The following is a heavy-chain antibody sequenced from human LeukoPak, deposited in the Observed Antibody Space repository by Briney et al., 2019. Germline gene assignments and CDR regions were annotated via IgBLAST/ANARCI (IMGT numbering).Heavy chain of an antibody. CDR2: INPNSGGT. D-gene: IGHD3-10*01. V-gene: IGHV1-2*06. CDR3: ARAGGYGSGSDSPVYYYYGMDV. CDR1: GYTFTGYY. J-gene: IGHJ6*02. Sequence: ASVKVSCKASGYTFTGYYMHWVRQAPGQGLEWMGRINPNSGGTNYAQKFQGRVTMTRDTSISTAYMELSRLRSDDTAVYYCARAGGYGSGSDSPVYYYYGMDVWGQGTRSPSP.